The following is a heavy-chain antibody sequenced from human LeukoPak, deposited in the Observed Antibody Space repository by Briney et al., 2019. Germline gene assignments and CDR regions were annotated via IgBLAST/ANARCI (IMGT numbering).Heavy chain of an antibody. V-gene: IGHV3-21*01. CDR2: ISSSSSYI. CDR3: ARDSIAAAVTRRFDY. J-gene: IGHJ4*02. Sequence: PGGSLRLSRAASGFTFSSYSMNWVRQAPGKGLEWVSSISSSSSYIYYADSVKGRFTISRDNAKNSLYLQMNSLRAEDTAVYYCARDSIAAAVTRRFDYWGQGTLVTVSS. CDR1: GFTFSSYS. D-gene: IGHD6-13*01.